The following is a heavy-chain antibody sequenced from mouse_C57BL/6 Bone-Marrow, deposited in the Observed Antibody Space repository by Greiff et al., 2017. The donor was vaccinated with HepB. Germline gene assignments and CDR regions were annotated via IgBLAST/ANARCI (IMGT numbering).Heavy chain of an antibody. CDR2: INPSSGYT. CDR3: AFYDYDYWDY. J-gene: IGHJ2*01. D-gene: IGHD2-4*01. CDR1: GYTFTSYT. Sequence: VKLMESGAELARPGASVKMSCKASGYTFTSYTMHWVKQRPGQGLEWIGNINPSSGYTKYNQKFKDKATLTADKSSSTAYMQLSSLTSEDSAVYYCAFYDYDYWDYWGRGTTLTVSS. V-gene: IGHV1-4*01.